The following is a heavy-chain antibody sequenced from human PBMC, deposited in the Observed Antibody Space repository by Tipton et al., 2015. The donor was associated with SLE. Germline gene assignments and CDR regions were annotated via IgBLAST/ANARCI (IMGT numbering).Heavy chain of an antibody. CDR3: ARDRDGIVATMGLLDC. D-gene: IGHD5-12*01. Sequence: SLRLSCVGSGFTFSSFAMSWVRQAPGKGPEWVSLIGGGAGSTYYADSVKGRFTISRDNTKNSLYLQMNSLRAEDTAVYYCARDRDGIVATMGLLDCWGQGTLVSVSS. J-gene: IGHJ4*02. CDR2: IGGGAGST. V-gene: IGHV3-23*01. CDR1: GFTFSSFA.